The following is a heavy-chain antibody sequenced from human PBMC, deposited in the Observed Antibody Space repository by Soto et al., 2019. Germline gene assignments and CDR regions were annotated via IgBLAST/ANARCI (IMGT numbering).Heavy chain of an antibody. CDR2: IIPILGIA. D-gene: IGHD3-10*01. CDR1: GGTFSSYT. V-gene: IGHV1-69*02. Sequence: ASVKVSCKASGGTFSSYTISWVRQAPGQGLEWMGRIIPILGIANYAQKFQGRVTITADKSTSTAYMELSSLRSEDTAVYYCASLYGSGAPYYYYYMDVWGKGTTVTVSS. J-gene: IGHJ6*03. CDR3: ASLYGSGAPYYYYYMDV.